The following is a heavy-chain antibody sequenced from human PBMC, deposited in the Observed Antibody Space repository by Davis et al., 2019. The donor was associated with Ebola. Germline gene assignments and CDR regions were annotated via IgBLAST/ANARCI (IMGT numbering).Heavy chain of an antibody. CDR2: ISSSSSYI. Sequence: PGGSLRLSCAASGFTFSSYEMNWVRQAPGKGLEWVSSISSSSSYIYYADSVKGRFTISRDNAKNSLYLQMNSLRAEDTAVYYCARGRAVAGYYYYYYGMDVWGQGTTVTVSS. D-gene: IGHD6-19*01. J-gene: IGHJ6*02. CDR3: ARGRAVAGYYYYYYGMDV. CDR1: GFTFSSYE. V-gene: IGHV3-21*01.